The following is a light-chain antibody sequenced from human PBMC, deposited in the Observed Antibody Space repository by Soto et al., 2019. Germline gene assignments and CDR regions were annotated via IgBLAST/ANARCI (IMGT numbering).Light chain of an antibody. CDR3: CSYAGSSTWV. CDR1: SSDVGGYKY. Sequence: QSALTQPRSVSGSPGQSVTISCTGTSSDVGGYKYVSWYQQHPGKAPKLMIYDVSKRPSGVPDRFSGSKSGSTASLTISGLQAEDEADYYCCSYAGSSTWVFGGGTKVTVL. J-gene: IGLJ3*02. CDR2: DVS. V-gene: IGLV2-11*01.